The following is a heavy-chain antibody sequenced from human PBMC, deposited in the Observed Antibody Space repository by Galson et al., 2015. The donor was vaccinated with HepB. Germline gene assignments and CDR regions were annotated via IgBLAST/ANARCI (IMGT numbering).Heavy chain of an antibody. CDR3: AKEGRKYCGGDRYKEFDY. V-gene: IGHV1-3*01. D-gene: IGHD2-21*02. CDR1: GYTFTSYA. Sequence: SVKVSCKASGYTFTSYAMHWVRQAPGQRLGWMGWINAGNGNTKYSQKFQGRVTITRDTSASTAYMELSSLRSEDTAVYYCAKEGRKYCGGDRYKEFDYWGQGTLVTVSS. CDR2: INAGNGNT. J-gene: IGHJ4*02.